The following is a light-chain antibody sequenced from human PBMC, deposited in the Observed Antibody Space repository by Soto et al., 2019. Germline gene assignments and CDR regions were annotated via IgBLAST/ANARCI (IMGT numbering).Light chain of an antibody. CDR3: QQYYSYPWT. Sequence: AIQVTQSPSSLSASVGDRVTITCRASQGISSYLAWYQQKPGKAPKLLIYAASTLQSGVPSRFSGSGSGTDFTLTISCLQSEDFATYYCQQYYSYPWTFGQGTNVAI. J-gene: IGKJ1*01. CDR1: QGISSY. CDR2: AAS. V-gene: IGKV1-8*01.